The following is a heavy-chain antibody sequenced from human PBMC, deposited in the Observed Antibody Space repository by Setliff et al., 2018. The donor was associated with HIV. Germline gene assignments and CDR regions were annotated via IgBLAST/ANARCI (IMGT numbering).Heavy chain of an antibody. Sequence: PSETLSLTCAVYGGSFSGNYWSWIRQPAGKGLEWIGHIYTSGSTDYNPSLKSRVTISVDTSKNQFSLKMSSVTAADTAVYYCARPYSSSSYYYYHMDVWGKGTAVTVSS. D-gene: IGHD6-6*01. J-gene: IGHJ6*03. CDR1: GGSFSGNY. V-gene: IGHV4-59*10. CDR2: IYTSGST. CDR3: ARPYSSSSYYYYHMDV.